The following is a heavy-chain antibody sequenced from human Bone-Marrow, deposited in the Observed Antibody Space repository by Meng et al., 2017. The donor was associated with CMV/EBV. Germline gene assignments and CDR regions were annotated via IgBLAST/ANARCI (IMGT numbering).Heavy chain of an antibody. Sequence: SETLSLTCAVYGGSFSGYDWTWIRQSPGKGLEWIGEINHRGSTNYNPSLKSRLTISLDTSKNQFSLKLKSVTAADTAVYYCARGSTSVTMIVVVFTAASLAYASWGQGKLVHVDS. CDR3: ARGSTSVTMIVVVFTAASLAYAS. V-gene: IGHV4-34*01. CDR1: GGSFSGYD. J-gene: IGHJ5*02. CDR2: INHRGST. D-gene: IGHD3-22*01.